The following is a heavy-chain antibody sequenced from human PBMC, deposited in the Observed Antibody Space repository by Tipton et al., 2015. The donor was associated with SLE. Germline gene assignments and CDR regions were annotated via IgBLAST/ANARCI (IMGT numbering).Heavy chain of an antibody. CDR2: IYYSGST. V-gene: IGHV4-59*12. Sequence: TLSLTCTVSGGSISSYYWSWIRQPPGKGLEWIGYIYYSGSTNYNPSLKSRVTISVDTSKNQFSLKLSSVTAADTAVYYCARDGGGWYFYYYGMDVWGQGTTVTVSS. CDR1: GGSISSYY. CDR3: ARDGGGWYFYYYGMDV. D-gene: IGHD6-19*01. J-gene: IGHJ6*02.